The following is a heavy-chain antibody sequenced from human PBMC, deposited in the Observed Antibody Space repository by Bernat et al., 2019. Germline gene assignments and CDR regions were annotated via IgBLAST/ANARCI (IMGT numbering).Heavy chain of an antibody. CDR3: AGETAVAGNDY. CDR1: GFTFRDYE. D-gene: IGHD6-19*01. V-gene: IGHV3-48*03. Sequence: EVQLVESGGGLVQPGGSLRLSCAASGFTFRDYEMNWVRQAPGKGLEWVPYISSSGGTIQYADSVNGRSTTSKDNAKNALYLQMNSRTAEEAAVYYCAGETAVAGNDYWGQGTLVTVSS. J-gene: IGHJ4*02. CDR2: ISSSGGTI.